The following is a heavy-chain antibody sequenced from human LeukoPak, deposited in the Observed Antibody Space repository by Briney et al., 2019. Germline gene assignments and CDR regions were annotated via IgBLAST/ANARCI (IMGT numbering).Heavy chain of an antibody. Sequence: PGESLRLSCAASGFTFSTYSMNWLRLAPGKGLEWVSSISPDSNYKYYVDSVKGRFTISRDNAKSSLYLQMNSLRAEDTAVYYCAREYQLLWGFDYWGQGTLVTVSS. D-gene: IGHD2-2*01. V-gene: IGHV3-21*01. J-gene: IGHJ4*02. CDR1: GFTFSTYS. CDR3: AREYQLLWGFDY. CDR2: ISPDSNYK.